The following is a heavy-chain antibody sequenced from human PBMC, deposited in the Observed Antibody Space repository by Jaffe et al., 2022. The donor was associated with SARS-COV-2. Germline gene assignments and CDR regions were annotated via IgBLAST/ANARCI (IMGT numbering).Heavy chain of an antibody. CDR2: IAYDGVNK. CDR3: ATDESRHFDL. V-gene: IGHV3-30-3*01. J-gene: IGHJ4*02. Sequence: QVQLVESGGGVVQPGRSLRLSCAASGFTFSSYAMHWVRQAPGKGPEWVTLIAYDGVNKFYADSVKGRFTISRDNSKNALYLQMNSLRAEDTAVYYCATDESRHFDLWGQGTLVTVSS. CDR1: GFTFSSYA.